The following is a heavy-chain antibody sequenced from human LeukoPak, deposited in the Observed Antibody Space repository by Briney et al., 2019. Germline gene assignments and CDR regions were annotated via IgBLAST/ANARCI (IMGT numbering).Heavy chain of an antibody. D-gene: IGHD4-17*01. Sequence: SETLSLTCTVSGGSISSGGYYWGWVRQPPGNGLEWIGSIYYSGSTHYNPSLKSRVTISVDTSKNQFSLKLTSVTAADTAVYYCASRLVTTRWFDPWGQGTLVTVSS. V-gene: IGHV4-39*01. J-gene: IGHJ5*02. CDR2: IYYSGST. CDR1: GGSISSGGYY. CDR3: ASRLVTTRWFDP.